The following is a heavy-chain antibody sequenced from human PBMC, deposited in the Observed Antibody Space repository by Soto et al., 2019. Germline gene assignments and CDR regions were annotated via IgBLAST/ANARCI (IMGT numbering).Heavy chain of an antibody. CDR3: ARSQGGSSSLDIYYYYYYGMDV. CDR1: GGTFSSYA. V-gene: IGHV1-69*01. CDR2: IIPIFGTA. D-gene: IGHD2-15*01. Sequence: QVQLVQSGAEVQKPGSSVKVSCKAPGGTFSSYAISWVRQAPGQGLEWMGGIIPIFGTAKYAQKFQGRVTITADESTSTCYMELSSLRSEDTAVYYCARSQGGSSSLDIYYYYYYGMDVWGQGTTVTVSS. J-gene: IGHJ6*02.